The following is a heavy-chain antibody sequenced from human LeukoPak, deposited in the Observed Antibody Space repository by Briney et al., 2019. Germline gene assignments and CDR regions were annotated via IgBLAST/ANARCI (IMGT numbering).Heavy chain of an antibody. CDR2: ISTYTGVT. D-gene: IGHD4-11*01. V-gene: IGHV1-18*04. Sequence: ASVTVSCKASGFSFTSFGVTWVRQAPGQGLEWMGWISTYTGVTHYAEKFEDRVTMSIDTSTTTAYMELRSLRYDDTAVYYCARDSDYSGNGNGDWFDPWGQGTVVTVSS. J-gene: IGHJ5*02. CDR3: ARDSDYSGNGNGDWFDP. CDR1: GFSFTSFG.